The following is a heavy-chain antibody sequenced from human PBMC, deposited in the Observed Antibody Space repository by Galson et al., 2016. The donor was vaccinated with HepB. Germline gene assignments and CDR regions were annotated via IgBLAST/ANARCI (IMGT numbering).Heavy chain of an antibody. Sequence: SVKVSCKASGYTFTSGSLTWVRQAPGQGLERKGWIIPANGRTDYSQRLQGRITMTIDTSTSTAYMALRGLRSDDTAVYYWAKESLEGVVAYDIWGHGTSVTVSS. CDR1: GYTFTSGS. J-gene: IGHJ3*02. CDR2: IIPANGRT. D-gene: IGHD1-1*01. CDR3: AKESLEGVVAYDI. V-gene: IGHV1-18*01.